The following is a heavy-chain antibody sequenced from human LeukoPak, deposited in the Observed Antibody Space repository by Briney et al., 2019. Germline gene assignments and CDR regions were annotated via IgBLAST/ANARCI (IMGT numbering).Heavy chain of an antibody. CDR1: GYTFTGYY. J-gene: IGHJ4*02. Sequence: ASVKVSCKASGYTFTGYYMHWVRQAPGQGPEWMGRINPQSGGTSYAQKFQGSVAMTRDTTISTAYMDLSGLTFDDTAVYYCASGAVGGTRGYWGQGTLVTVSS. D-gene: IGHD6-19*01. CDR3: ASGAVGGTRGY. CDR2: INPQSGGT. V-gene: IGHV1-2*06.